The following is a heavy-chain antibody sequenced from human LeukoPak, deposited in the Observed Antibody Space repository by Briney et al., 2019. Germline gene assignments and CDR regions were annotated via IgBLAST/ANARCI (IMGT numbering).Heavy chain of an antibody. D-gene: IGHD6-19*01. Sequence: ASVKVSCKASGYTFTSYALYWVRQAPGQRLEWMGWINAGNGNTKYSQKFQGRVTITRDTSASTAYMELSSLRSEDTAVYYCARGQGFLTKYSSGWYYFDYWGQGTLVTVSS. CDR2: INAGNGNT. CDR3: ARGQGFLTKYSSGWYYFDY. CDR1: GYTFTSYA. V-gene: IGHV1-3*01. J-gene: IGHJ4*02.